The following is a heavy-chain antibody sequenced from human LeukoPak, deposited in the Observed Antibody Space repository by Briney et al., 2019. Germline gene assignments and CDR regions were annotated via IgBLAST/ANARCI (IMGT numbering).Heavy chain of an antibody. CDR1: GGTFSSYA. V-gene: IGHV1-69*05. CDR2: IIPIFGTA. Sequence: SVKVSCKASGGTFSSYAISWVRQAPGQGLEWIGSIIPIFGTANYAQKFQGRVTITTDESTSTAYMELRSLRSEDTAVYYCAREVYYYDSSGYPKPYYFDYWGQGTLVTVSS. D-gene: IGHD3-22*01. CDR3: AREVYYYDSSGYPKPYYFDY. J-gene: IGHJ4*02.